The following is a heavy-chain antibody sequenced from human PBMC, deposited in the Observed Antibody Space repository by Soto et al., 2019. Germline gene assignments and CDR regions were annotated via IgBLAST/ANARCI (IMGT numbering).Heavy chain of an antibody. Sequence: EVQLAESGGGLAQPGGSLRLSCAASGFTLSVYAMDWVRQAPGKGLEYVSRISSNGVGTYYANSVQGRFTISRDNSKNTVYLQMGSLRPEDMAVYYCARRARPDFYYMDVWGKGTTVTVSS. J-gene: IGHJ6*03. CDR2: ISSNGVGT. D-gene: IGHD6-6*01. V-gene: IGHV3-64*01. CDR1: GFTLSVYA. CDR3: ARRARPDFYYMDV.